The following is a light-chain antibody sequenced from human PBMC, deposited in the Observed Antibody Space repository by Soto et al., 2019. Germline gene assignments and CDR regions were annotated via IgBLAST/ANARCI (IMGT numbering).Light chain of an antibody. CDR3: QQYASSPLT. CDR2: GAS. V-gene: IGKV3-20*01. Sequence: EIVLTQSPGTLSLSSGERATLSCRASQSVRSTYLDWYQQKPGQAPRLLIYGASSRATGIPDRFGGSGSGTDFTLTISRLEPEDFAVYYCQQYASSPLTFGVGTKVEIK. J-gene: IGKJ4*01. CDR1: QSVRSTY.